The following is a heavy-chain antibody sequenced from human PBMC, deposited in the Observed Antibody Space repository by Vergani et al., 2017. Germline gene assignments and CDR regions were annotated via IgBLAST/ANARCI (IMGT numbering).Heavy chain of an antibody. CDR3: ARGASGDYVSSFDY. V-gene: IGHV3-7*01. CDR1: GFTFSSYW. Sequence: EVQLVESGGGLVQPGGSLRLSCAASGFTFSSYWMSWVRQAPGKGLEWVANIKQDGSEKYYADSVKGRFTISRDNSKNTLYLQMNSLRAEDTAVYYCARGASGDYVSSFDYWGQGTLVTVSS. CDR2: IKQDGSEK. J-gene: IGHJ4*02. D-gene: IGHD4-17*01.